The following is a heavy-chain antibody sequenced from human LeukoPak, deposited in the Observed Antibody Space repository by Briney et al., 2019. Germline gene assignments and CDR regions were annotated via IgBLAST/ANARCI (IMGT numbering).Heavy chain of an antibody. CDR3: ARPLSFLEWLEDFGY. J-gene: IGHJ4*02. CDR2: INPNSGDA. CDR1: GYTFTGYF. Sequence: ASVKVSCKASGYTFTGYFMHWVRQAPGQGLEWMGWINPNSGDANYAQKFQGRVTMTRDTSISTAYMELSRLRSNDTAVYYCARPLSFLEWLEDFGYWGQGTLVTVSS. V-gene: IGHV1-2*02. D-gene: IGHD3-3*01.